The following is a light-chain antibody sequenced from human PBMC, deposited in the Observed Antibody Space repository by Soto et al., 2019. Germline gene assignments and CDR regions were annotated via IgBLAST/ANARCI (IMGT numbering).Light chain of an antibody. CDR3: QQYNDWPRT. CDR2: GAS. V-gene: IGKV3-15*01. Sequence: EIVMTHSPATLSVSPGERATLSCRASQSVSSNLAWYQHKPGQPPRLLIYGASARATDIPARFSGSGSGSEFTLTISSLQSEDFAVYYCQQYNDWPRTFGQGTKVEIK. J-gene: IGKJ1*01. CDR1: QSVSSN.